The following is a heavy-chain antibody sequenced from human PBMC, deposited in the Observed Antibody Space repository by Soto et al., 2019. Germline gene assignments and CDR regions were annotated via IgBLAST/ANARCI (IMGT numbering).Heavy chain of an antibody. D-gene: IGHD1-20*01. CDR2: IWDDGSNK. CDR3: ARTPVDNWNDGTLDY. Sequence: GGSLRLSCAASGFTSNSCGMHWVRQAPGKGLEWVAVIWDDGSNKYYADSVKGRFTISRDNSKNTLYLEMNSLRAEDTAVYYCARTPVDNWNDGTLDYWGQGTLVTVSS. V-gene: IGHV3-33*01. CDR1: GFTSNSCG. J-gene: IGHJ4*02.